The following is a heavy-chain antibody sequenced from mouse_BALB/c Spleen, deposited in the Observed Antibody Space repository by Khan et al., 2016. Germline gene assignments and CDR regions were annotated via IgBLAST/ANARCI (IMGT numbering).Heavy chain of an antibody. CDR1: GFDFSRYW. J-gene: IGHJ3*01. CDR2: INPDSSTI. D-gene: IGHD1-2*01. CDR3: ARLHYYGRFAY. V-gene: IGHV4-1*02. Sequence: EVKLLESGGGLVQPGGSLKLSCVASGFDFSRYWMSWVRQAPGKGLEWIGEINPDSSTINYTPSLKDKFILSRDNAKNTLYLQMSKVRSEDTALYDWARLHYYGRFAYWGQGTLVTVSA.